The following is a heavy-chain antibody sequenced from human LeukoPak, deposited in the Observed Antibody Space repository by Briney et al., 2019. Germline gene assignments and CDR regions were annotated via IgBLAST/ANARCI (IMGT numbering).Heavy chain of an antibody. CDR1: GGSTSSYY. CDR2: IYYSGST. V-gene: IGHV4-59*01. D-gene: IGHD6-13*01. Sequence: PSETLSPTCTVSGGSTSSYYWSWIRQPPGKGLEWIGYIYYSGSTNYNPSLKSRVTISVDTSKNQFSLKLSSVTAADTAVYYCARSLQQLRFIIQHWGQGTLVTVSS. CDR3: ARSLQQLRFIIQH. J-gene: IGHJ1*01.